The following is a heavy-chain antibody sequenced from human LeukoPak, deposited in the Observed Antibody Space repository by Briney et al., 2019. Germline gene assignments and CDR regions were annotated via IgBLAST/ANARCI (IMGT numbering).Heavy chain of an antibody. CDR3: ARGLSSTSCCYFDY. Sequence: ASVKVSCKASGYTFTSYGISWVRQAPGQGLEWMGWISAYNGNTNYAQKLQGRVTMTTDTSASTAYMELSRLRSDDTAVYYCARGLSSTSCCYFDYWGQGTLVTVSS. J-gene: IGHJ4*02. D-gene: IGHD2-2*01. CDR2: ISAYNGNT. CDR1: GYTFTSYG. V-gene: IGHV1-18*01.